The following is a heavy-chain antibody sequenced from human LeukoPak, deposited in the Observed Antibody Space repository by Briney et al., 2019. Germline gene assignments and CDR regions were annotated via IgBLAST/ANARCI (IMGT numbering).Heavy chain of an antibody. V-gene: IGHV4-31*03. Sequence: TLSLTCTVSGGSISSSSYYWSWIRQQPGKGLEWIGYIYYSGSTYYNPSLKSRVTISVDTSKNQFSLKLSSVTAADTAVYYCARVQGYYYYGMDVWGQGTTVTVSS. CDR3: ARVQGYYYYGMDV. J-gene: IGHJ6*02. CDR1: GGSISSSSYY. CDR2: IYYSGST.